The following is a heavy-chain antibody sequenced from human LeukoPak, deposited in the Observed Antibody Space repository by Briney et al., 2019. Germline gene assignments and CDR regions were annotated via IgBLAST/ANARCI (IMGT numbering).Heavy chain of an antibody. CDR3: ARVVNGYDVDDYYYYYMDV. J-gene: IGHJ6*03. Sequence: GGSLRLSCAASGFTVSSNYMSWVRQAPGKGLEWVSVIYSGGSTYYADSVKGRFTISRDNSKNTLYLQMNSLRAEDTAVYYCARVVNGYDVDDYYYYYMDVWGKGATITVSS. V-gene: IGHV3-53*01. CDR2: IYSGGST. D-gene: IGHD5-12*01. CDR1: GFTVSSNY.